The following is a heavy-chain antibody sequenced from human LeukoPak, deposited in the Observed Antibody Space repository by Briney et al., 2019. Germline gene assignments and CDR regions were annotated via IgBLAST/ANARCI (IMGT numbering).Heavy chain of an antibody. Sequence: SETLSLTCAVYGGSFSGYYWSWIRQPPGKGLEWIGEINHSGSTNYNPSLKSRVTISVDTSKNQFPLKLSSVTAADTAVYYCARGGGIADYWGQGTLVTVSS. CDR2: INHSGST. V-gene: IGHV4-34*01. D-gene: IGHD6-13*01. CDR3: ARGGGIADY. J-gene: IGHJ4*02. CDR1: GGSFSGYY.